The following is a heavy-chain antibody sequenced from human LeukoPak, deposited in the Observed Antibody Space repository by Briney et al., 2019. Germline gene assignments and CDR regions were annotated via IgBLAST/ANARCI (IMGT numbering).Heavy chain of an antibody. V-gene: IGHV6-1*01. CDR3: ARDKSYDSSGYYYSPDVYYFDY. D-gene: IGHD3-22*01. Sequence: SQTLSLTCAISGDSVSSNSAAWNWIRQSPSRGLEWLGRTYYRSKWYNDYAVSVKNRITINPDTSKNQFSLQLNSVTPEDTAVYYCARDKSYDSSGYYYSPDVYYFDYWGQGTLVTVSS. CDR1: GDSVSSNSAA. J-gene: IGHJ4*02. CDR2: TYYRSKWYN.